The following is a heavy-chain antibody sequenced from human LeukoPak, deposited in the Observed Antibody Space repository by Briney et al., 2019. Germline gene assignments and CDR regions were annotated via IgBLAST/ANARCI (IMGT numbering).Heavy chain of an antibody. CDR1: GGSISSSSYY. Sequence: SETLSLTCTVSGGSISSSSYYWGWIRQPPGKGLEWIGSIHDSGSTNYHPSFKSRVTISVDTSKNQFSLELNSVTAADTAVYYCARGYCSGGSCYSYYYYNYMDVWGKGTTVTVS. D-gene: IGHD2-15*01. CDR2: IHDSGST. V-gene: IGHV4-39*07. J-gene: IGHJ6*03. CDR3: ARGYCSGGSCYSYYYYNYMDV.